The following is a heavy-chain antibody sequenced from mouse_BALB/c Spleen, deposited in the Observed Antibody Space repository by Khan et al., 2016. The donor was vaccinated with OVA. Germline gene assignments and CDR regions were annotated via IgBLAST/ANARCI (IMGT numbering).Heavy chain of an antibody. CDR2: ISSGSSTI. D-gene: IGHD2-1*01. CDR1: GFTFSSFG. V-gene: IGHV5-17*02. J-gene: IGHJ1*01. CDR3: ARSGGNFHWYFDV. Sequence: EVELVESGGGLVQPGGSRKLSCAASGFTFSSFGMHWVRQAPKKGLEWVAYISSGSSTIYYVETVKGRFTISRDSPKNTLFLQMTSLRSEDTAMYYCARSGGNFHWYFDVWGAGTSVTVSS.